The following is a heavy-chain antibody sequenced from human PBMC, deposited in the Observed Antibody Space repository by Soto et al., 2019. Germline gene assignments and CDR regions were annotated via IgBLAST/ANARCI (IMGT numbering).Heavy chain of an antibody. Sequence: EVQLLESGGGLVQPGGSLTLSCPVSGFTFKNYAMSWVRQAPGKGLEWVSTISGSGGTTYYADSVKGRFTISRDNSKNTLYLHMNSLRAEDTAVYYCERPIPHPRGASDIWGQGTMVTVSS. CDR3: ERPIPHPRGASDI. J-gene: IGHJ3*02. CDR2: ISGSGGTT. CDR1: GFTFKNYA. V-gene: IGHV3-23*01.